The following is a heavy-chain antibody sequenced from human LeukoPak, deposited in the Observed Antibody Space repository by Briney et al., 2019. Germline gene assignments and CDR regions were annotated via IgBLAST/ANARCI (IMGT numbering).Heavy chain of an antibody. V-gene: IGHV4-39*01. CDR3: ARHQSGFDY. Sequence: SETLSLTCTVSGGSISSSSYYWGWIRQPPGKGLEWIGSIYYSGSTYYNPSLKSRVTISVDTSKNQFSLKLSSVTAADMAVYYCARHQSGFDYWGQGTLVTVSS. CDR2: IYYSGST. J-gene: IGHJ4*02. CDR1: GGSISSSSYY.